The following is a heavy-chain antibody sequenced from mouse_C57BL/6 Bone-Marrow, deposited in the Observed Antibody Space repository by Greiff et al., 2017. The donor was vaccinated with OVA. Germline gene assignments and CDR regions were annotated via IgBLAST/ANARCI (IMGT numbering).Heavy chain of an antibody. D-gene: IGHD2-4*01. J-gene: IGHJ3*01. CDR1: GFSFNTYA. Sequence: EVQVVESGGGLVQPKGSLKLSCAASGFSFNTYAMNWVRPAPGKGLEWVARIRSKSNNYATYYADSVKDRFTISRDDSESMLYLQMNNLKTEDTAMYYGVRHRGDYDYGFAYWGQGTLVTVSA. CDR2: IRSKSNNYAT. CDR3: VRHRGDYDYGFAY. V-gene: IGHV10-1*01.